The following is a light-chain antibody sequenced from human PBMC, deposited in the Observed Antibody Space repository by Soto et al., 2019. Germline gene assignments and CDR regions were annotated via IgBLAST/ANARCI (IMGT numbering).Light chain of an antibody. CDR3: QQYNSYPWT. CDR1: KSISSW. CDR2: DAS. J-gene: IGKJ1*01. V-gene: IGKV1-5*01. Sequence: DIQMTQSHSTLSASVGDRVTITCRASKSISSWLAWYQQKPGKAPKLLIYDASSLESGVPSRFSGSGSGTEFTLTISRLQPDDCATYYCQQYNSYPWTFGQGTKVEIK.